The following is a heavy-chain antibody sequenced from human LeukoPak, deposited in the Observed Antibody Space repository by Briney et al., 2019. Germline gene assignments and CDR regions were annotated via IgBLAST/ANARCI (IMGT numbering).Heavy chain of an antibody. CDR2: ISSSSSDI. CDR1: GFTFSSYS. V-gene: IGHV3-21*01. CDR3: ARDTAYYDSSGYGY. D-gene: IGHD3-22*01. Sequence: PGGSLRLSCAASGFTFSSYSMNWVRQAPGKGLESVSSISSSSSDIYSADSVKGRFTISRDNAKNSLYLQMNSLRAEDTAVYCCARDTAYYDSSGYGYWGQGTLVTVSS. J-gene: IGHJ4*02.